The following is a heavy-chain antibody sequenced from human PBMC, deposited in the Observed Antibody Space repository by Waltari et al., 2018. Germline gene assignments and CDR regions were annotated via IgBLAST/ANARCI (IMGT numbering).Heavy chain of an antibody. CDR2: IYWNRDRI. CDR1: GFTTNDYA. CDR3: GKDISPGGMDV. J-gene: IGHJ6*02. Sequence: EVQLVESGGGLVRPGRSLRLSCVSSGFTTNDYAMHWVRQAPGKGLEWVSGIYWNRDRIDYADSVKGRFITSRDNAKNSLYLEMNSLRPEDTALYYCGKDISPGGMDVWGQGTAVTVSS. V-gene: IGHV3-9*02.